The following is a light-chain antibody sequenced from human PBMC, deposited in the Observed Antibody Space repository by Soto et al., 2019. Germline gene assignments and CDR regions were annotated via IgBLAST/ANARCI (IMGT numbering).Light chain of an antibody. CDR2: DVS. CDR1: SSDVGGYNY. V-gene: IGLV2-14*01. CDR3: SSYTSSSPLVV. Sequence: QSALTQPDFVSGSPGQSITISCTGTSSDVGGYNYVSWYQQHPGKAPKLMIYDVSNRPSGVSNRFSGSKSGNTASLTISGLQAEDEADYYGSSYTSSSPLVVFGGGTKLTVL. J-gene: IGLJ2*01.